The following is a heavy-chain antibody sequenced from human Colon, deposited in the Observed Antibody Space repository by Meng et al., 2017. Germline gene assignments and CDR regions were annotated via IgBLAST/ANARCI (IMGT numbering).Heavy chain of an antibody. CDR3: ARGLVSAVTPGRIFDY. Sequence: QVQLQESGPGLVKPSQTLSLTCIASGGSIRSGDYYWSWIRQPPGKGLEWIGYINYSGSTYYNPSLKSRVFISVDTSRNQFSLKLNSVTAADTAVYYCARGLVSAVTPGRIFDYWGQGNLVTVSS. D-gene: IGHD2-2*01. CDR1: GGSIRSGDYY. J-gene: IGHJ4*02. CDR2: INYSGST. V-gene: IGHV4-30-4*01.